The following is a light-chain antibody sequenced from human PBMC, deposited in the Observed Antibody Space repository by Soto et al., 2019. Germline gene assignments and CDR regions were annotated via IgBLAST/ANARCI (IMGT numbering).Light chain of an antibody. CDR2: DAS. J-gene: IGKJ4*01. V-gene: IGKV1-5*01. CDR1: QSIGKW. Sequence: DIPMTQSPSIVSASVGDGVTITCRASQSIGKWLAWYQQKPGKAPKVLIYDASTLESGVPSRFSGGRSGTEFTLYITSLQPDDFATYYCQHYNGHFGGGTKLEI. CDR3: QHYNGH.